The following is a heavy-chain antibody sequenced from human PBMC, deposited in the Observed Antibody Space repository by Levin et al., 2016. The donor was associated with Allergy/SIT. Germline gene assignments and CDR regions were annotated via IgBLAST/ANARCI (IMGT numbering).Heavy chain of an antibody. D-gene: IGHD2-8*01. CDR3: TSRGRGYCTNGVCRLPDY. V-gene: IGHV3-15*01. CDR2: IKSKTDGGTT. Sequence: VRQAPGKGLEWVGRIKSKTDGGTTDYAAPVKGRFTISRDDSKNTLYLQMNSLKTEDTAVYYCTSRGRGYCTNGVCRLPDYWGQGTLVTVSS. J-gene: IGHJ4*02.